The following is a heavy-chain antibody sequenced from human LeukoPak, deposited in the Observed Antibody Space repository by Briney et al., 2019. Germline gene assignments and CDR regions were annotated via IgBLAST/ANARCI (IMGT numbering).Heavy chain of an antibody. V-gene: IGHV3-13*01. CDR1: GFTFSSYD. CDR2: IGTAGDT. J-gene: IGHJ4*02. D-gene: IGHD4-17*01. CDR3: ARGDYGDYYFDY. Sequence: PGGSLRLSCAASGFTFSSYDMHWGRHPTGRGLEWVSAIGTAGDTYYPGSVKGRFTISRDNAKNSLYLQINSLRADDTAVYYCARGDYGDYYFDYWGQGTLVTVSS.